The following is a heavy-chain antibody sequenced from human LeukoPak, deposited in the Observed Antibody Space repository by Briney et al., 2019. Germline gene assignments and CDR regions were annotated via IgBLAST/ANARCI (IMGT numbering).Heavy chain of an antibody. CDR3: AKDLRDYYDSSGSYQYYFDY. CDR1: GFTFSSYA. J-gene: IGHJ4*02. V-gene: IGHV3-23*01. CDR2: ISGSGGST. D-gene: IGHD3-22*01. Sequence: GGSLRLSGAASGFTFSSYAMSWVRQAPGKGLEWVSAISGSGGSTYYADSVKGRFTISRDNSKNTLYLQMNSLRAEDTAVYYCAKDLRDYYDSSGSYQYYFDYWGQGTLVTVSS.